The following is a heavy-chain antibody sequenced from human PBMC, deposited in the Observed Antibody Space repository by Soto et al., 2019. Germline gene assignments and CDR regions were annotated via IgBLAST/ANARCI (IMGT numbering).Heavy chain of an antibody. Sequence: SETLSLTCAVYGGSFSGYYWSWIRQPPGKGLEWIGEINHSGSTNYNPSLKSRVTISVDTSKNQFSLKLSSVTAADTAVYYCASQYSYGSHDNWFDPWGQGTLVTVSS. D-gene: IGHD5-18*01. CDR1: GGSFSGYY. CDR3: ASQYSYGSHDNWFDP. J-gene: IGHJ5*02. V-gene: IGHV4-34*01. CDR2: INHSGST.